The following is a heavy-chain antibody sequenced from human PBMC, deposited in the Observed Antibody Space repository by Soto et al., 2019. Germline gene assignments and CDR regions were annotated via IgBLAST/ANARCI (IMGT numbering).Heavy chain of an antibody. J-gene: IGHJ6*02. CDR2: INPSGGST. CDR3: ARDLLGIFGGSGMDV. D-gene: IGHD3-3*01. V-gene: IGHV1-46*01. Sequence: QVQLVQSGAEVKKPGASVKVSCKASGYTFTSYYMHWVRQAPGQGLEWMGIINPSGGSTSYAQKFQGRGTMTRDTSTSTVYMELSSLRSEDTAVYYCARDLLGIFGGSGMDVWGQGTTVTVSS. CDR1: GYTFTSYY.